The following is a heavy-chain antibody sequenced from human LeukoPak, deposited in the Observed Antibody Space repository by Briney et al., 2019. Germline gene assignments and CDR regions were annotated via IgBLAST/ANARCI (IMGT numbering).Heavy chain of an antibody. CDR2: IRGSGAIT. CDR3: AKVLVGATEFPY. Sequence: PGGSLRLSCTASGFSFSIYALSWVRQAPGKGLEWVSGIRGSGAITYYADSVKGRFTTSRDNSKNTLYLQMNSLRAEDTAVYYCAKVLVGATEFPYWGQGTLVTVSS. CDR1: GFSFSIYA. V-gene: IGHV3-23*01. D-gene: IGHD1-26*01. J-gene: IGHJ4*02.